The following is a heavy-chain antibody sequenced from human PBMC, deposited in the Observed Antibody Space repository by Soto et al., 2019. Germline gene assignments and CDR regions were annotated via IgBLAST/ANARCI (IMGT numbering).Heavy chain of an antibody. V-gene: IGHV3-30-3*01. J-gene: IGHJ4*02. Sequence: QVQLVESGGGVVQPGRSLRLSCAASGLSFSSYAMHWVRQVPGKGLEWVAVISYNGASKYYADSVKGRFTISRDNSRNTLYLQMSSLRDDDTAVYYCARVLERLFDYWGQGTLVTVSS. D-gene: IGHD1-1*01. CDR3: ARVLERLFDY. CDR1: GLSFSSYA. CDR2: ISYNGASK.